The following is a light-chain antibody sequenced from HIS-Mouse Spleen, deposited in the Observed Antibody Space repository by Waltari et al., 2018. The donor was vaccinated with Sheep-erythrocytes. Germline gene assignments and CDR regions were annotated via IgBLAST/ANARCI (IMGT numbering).Light chain of an antibody. J-gene: IGLJ3*02. Sequence: PGQSVTISCTATSSDVGSYNRVSWYQQPPGTAPKLMIYEVSNRPSGVPDRFSGSKSGNTASLTISGLQAEDEADYYCSSYTSSSTLVFGGGTKLTVL. CDR1: SSDVGSYNR. CDR2: EVS. V-gene: IGLV2-18*02. CDR3: SSYTSSSTLV.